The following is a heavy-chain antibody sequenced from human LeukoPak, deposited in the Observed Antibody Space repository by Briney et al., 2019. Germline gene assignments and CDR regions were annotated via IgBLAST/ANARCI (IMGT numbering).Heavy chain of an antibody. V-gene: IGHV3-15*01. CDR2: IKSKANGETT. J-gene: IGHJ4*02. D-gene: IGHD6-13*01. CDR3: AKDGLPSVGGWRGLYSNPPLYFDY. CDR1: GFTFSNAW. Sequence: GGSLRLSCAASGFTFSNAWMSWVRQAPGKGLEWLGRIKSKANGETTDYAAPVKGRFTISRDDLKNTLYLQMNSLRAEDTAVYYCAKDGLPSVGGWRGLYSNPPLYFDYWGQGTLVTVSS.